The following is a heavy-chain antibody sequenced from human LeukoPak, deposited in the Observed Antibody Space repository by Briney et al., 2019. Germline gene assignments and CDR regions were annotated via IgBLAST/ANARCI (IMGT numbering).Heavy chain of an antibody. J-gene: IGHJ4*02. CDR3: ARHVSTIGESFFDY. V-gene: IGHV4-39*01. D-gene: IGHD2/OR15-2a*01. CDR1: GGSISSSSYY. Sequence: PSETLSLTCTVSGGSISSSSYYWGWIRQPPGNGLESIGSIYYSGSTYYNPSLKSRVTISVDTSKNQFSLKLSSVTVADTAVYYCARHVSTIGESFFDYWGQGTLVTVSS. CDR2: IYYSGST.